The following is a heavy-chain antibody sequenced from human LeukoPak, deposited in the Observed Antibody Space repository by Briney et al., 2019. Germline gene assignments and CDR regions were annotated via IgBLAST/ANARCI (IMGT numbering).Heavy chain of an antibody. CDR2: ISYDGSNK. D-gene: IGHD3-22*01. Sequence: GGSLRLSCAASGFTFSSYGMHWVRQAPGKGLEWVAVISYDGSNKYYADSVKGRFTISRDNSKNTLYLQMNSLRAEDTAVYYCARVRAVSSGHDIDYWGQGTLVTVSS. CDR1: GFTFSSYG. V-gene: IGHV3-30*03. J-gene: IGHJ4*02. CDR3: ARVRAVSSGHDIDY.